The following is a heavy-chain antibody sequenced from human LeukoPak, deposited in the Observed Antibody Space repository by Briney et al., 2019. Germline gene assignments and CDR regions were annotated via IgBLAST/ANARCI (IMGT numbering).Heavy chain of an antibody. D-gene: IGHD3-9*01. V-gene: IGHV3-23*01. CDR2: IRGSGETT. J-gene: IGHJ4*02. CDR1: GVTLSDYA. CDR3: AIDDGSGHTTGFGY. Sequence: PGGSLRLSCAASGVTLSDYAMSWVRQAPGKGLECVSSIRGSGETTYYADSAKGRLTISRDRSKNTLRLVMTSLRVEDTPVYYSAIDDGSGHTTGFGYWGQGILVSVSS.